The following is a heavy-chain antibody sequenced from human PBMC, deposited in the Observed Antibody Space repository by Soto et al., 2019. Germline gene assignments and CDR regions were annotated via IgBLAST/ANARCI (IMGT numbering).Heavy chain of an antibody. CDR1: GFTFTSYY. V-gene: IGHV1-46*01. Sequence: VSCKASGFTFTSYYMHWVRQAPGQGLEWMGIINPSGGNTNYAQKLQGRVTMTTDTSTSTAYMELRSLRSDDTAVYYCAREVVRVAGTRWFDPWGQGTLVTVSS. CDR3: AREVVRVAGTRWFDP. D-gene: IGHD6-19*01. CDR2: INPSGGNT. J-gene: IGHJ5*02.